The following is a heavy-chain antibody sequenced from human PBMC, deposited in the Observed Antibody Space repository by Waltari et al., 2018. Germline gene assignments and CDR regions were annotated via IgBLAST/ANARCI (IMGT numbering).Heavy chain of an antibody. CDR1: GGSFSGYY. Sequence: QVQLQQWGAGLLKPSETLSLTCAVYGGSFSGYYWSWIRQPPGKGLEWIGEINHSGSTNYNPALKGRVTKSIDQAKNPVPLEVGSWDGRGKAVYFRAGKLGGGGATTWLYYYYYYMDVWGKGTTVTISS. CDR3: AGKLGGGGATTWLYYYYYYMDV. V-gene: IGHV4-34*01. D-gene: IGHD1-26*01. CDR2: INHSGST. J-gene: IGHJ6*03.